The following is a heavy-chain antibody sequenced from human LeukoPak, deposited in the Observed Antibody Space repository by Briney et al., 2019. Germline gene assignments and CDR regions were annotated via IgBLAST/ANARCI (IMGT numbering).Heavy chain of an antibody. CDR1: GYTFTSYG. CDR2: ISAYNGDT. Sequence: ASVKVSCKASGYTFTSYGISWVRQAPGQGLEWMGWISAYNGDTKYAQKLQGRVTMTIDTSTSTAYMELRSLRSDDTAVYYCARDLYSSGWTDAFDIWGQGTMVTVSS. V-gene: IGHV1-18*01. D-gene: IGHD6-19*01. J-gene: IGHJ3*02. CDR3: ARDLYSSGWTDAFDI.